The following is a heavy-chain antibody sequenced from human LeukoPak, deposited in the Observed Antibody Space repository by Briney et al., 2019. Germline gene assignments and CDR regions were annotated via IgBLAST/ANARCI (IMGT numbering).Heavy chain of an antibody. J-gene: IGHJ4*02. CDR2: IRYDGSNK. D-gene: IGHD3-3*01. CDR1: GFTFSSYG. V-gene: IGHV3-30*02. Sequence: GSLRLSCAASGFTFSSYGMHWVRQAPGKGLEWVAFIRYDGSNKYYADSVKGRFTISRDNAKNSLYLQMNSLRAEDTAVYYCARVPGGYDFWSGYYYFDYWGQGTLATVSS. CDR3: ARVPGGYDFWSGYYYFDY.